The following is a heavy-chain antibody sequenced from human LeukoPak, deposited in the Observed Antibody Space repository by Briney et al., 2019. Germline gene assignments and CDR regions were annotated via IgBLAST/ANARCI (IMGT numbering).Heavy chain of an antibody. CDR1: GYTLTGYY. J-gene: IGHJ4*02. CDR2: IYPNTGGT. V-gene: IGHV1-2*02. Sequence: GASVKVSCNASGYTLTGYYLHWVRQAPGQGLEWRGWIYPNTGGTKSTQKFQGRVSMTRDTAISTAYMEIDRLTSDDTAVYYCAREPGTATGYWGQGTLVTVSP. D-gene: IGHD1-1*01. CDR3: AREPGTATGY.